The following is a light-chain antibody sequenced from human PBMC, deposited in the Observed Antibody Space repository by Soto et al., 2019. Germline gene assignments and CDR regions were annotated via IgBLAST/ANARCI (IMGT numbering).Light chain of an antibody. J-gene: IGKJ4*01. V-gene: IGKV3D-15*01. CDR3: QQYDKWPLT. CDR1: HSVDSN. Sequence: EIVMTQPPATLSVSPGEGAALSCRASHSVDSNLAWYQQKPGQAPRLLIFGASTRATGIPTRFSGGGSGTDFTLTISSLQSEDFGLYFCQQYDKWPLTFGGGTKVDI. CDR2: GAS.